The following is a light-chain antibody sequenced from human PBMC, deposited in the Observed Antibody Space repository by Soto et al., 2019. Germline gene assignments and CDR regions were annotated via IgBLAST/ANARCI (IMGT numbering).Light chain of an antibody. CDR3: QQYNSDYT. V-gene: IGKV1-5*01. CDR2: DAS. Sequence: DIPMTQSPSTLSASVGDRVTITCRASQRISTSLAWYQQKPGKAPKFLIYDASSLESGVPSRFSGSGSGTEFTLTISSLQPDDFASYYCQQYNSDYTFGQGTKLEIK. CDR1: QRISTS. J-gene: IGKJ2*01.